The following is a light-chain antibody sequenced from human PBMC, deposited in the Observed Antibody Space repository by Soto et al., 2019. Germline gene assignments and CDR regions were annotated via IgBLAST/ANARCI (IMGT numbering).Light chain of an antibody. Sequence: QSVLTQPPSVSVAPGQRVTISCTGSSSNIGAGYDVHWYQQLPGTAPKLLIYGNSNRPSGVPDRFSGSKSGTSASLAITGIQAEEEADYYCQSYDRSLRGYVFGTGTKLTV. V-gene: IGLV1-40*01. CDR2: GNS. J-gene: IGLJ1*01. CDR1: SSNIGAGYD. CDR3: QSYDRSLRGYV.